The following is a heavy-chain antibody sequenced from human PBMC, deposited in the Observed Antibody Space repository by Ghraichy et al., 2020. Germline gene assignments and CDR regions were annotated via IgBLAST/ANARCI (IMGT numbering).Heavy chain of an antibody. D-gene: IGHD2-15*01. V-gene: IGHV3-7*03. J-gene: IGHJ3*02. Sequence: GGSLRLSCAASGFPFSDFWMSWVRQAPGKGLEWVANIKWDGGEVNYVDSVKGRFSISRDNAKNSLFLQVNCLRAEDTAVYYCARDGLYCSGGRCFSTRGTFDIWGQGTMVTVSS. CDR1: GFPFSDFW. CDR2: IKWDGGEV. CDR3: ARDGLYCSGGRCFSTRGTFDI.